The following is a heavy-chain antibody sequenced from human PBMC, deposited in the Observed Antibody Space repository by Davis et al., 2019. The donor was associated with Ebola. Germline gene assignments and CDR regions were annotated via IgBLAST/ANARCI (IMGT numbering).Heavy chain of an antibody. V-gene: IGHV1-18*01. J-gene: IGHJ4*02. CDR2: ISAYNGNT. CDR1: GYTFTSYG. D-gene: IGHD2-8*02. Sequence: AASVNVSCKASGYTFTSYGISWVRQAPGQGLEWMGWISAYNGNTNYAQKLQGRVTMTTDTSTSTAYMELRSLRSDDTAVYYCARDPIKHCTGGVCQGGVDYWGQGTLVTVSS. CDR3: ARDPIKHCTGGVCQGGVDY.